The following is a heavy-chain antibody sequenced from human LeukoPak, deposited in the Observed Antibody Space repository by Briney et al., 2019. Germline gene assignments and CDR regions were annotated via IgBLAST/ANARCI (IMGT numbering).Heavy chain of an antibody. J-gene: IGHJ3*02. CDR2: IYTSGST. D-gene: IGHD5-24*01. V-gene: IGHV4-61*02. CDR1: GGSISSGSYY. CDR3: ARIRDGYKRLGAFDI. Sequence: PSQTLSLTCTVSGGSISSGSYYWSWIRQPAGKGLEWIGRIYTSGSTNYNPSLKSRVTISVDTSKNQFSLKLSSVTAADTAVYYCARIRDGYKRLGAFDIWGQGTMVTVSS.